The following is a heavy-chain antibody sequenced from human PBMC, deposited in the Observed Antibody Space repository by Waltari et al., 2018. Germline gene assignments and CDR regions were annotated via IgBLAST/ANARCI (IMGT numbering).Heavy chain of an antibody. V-gene: IGHV4-4*01. Sequence: WCSWVRQSPRRGLEWIGQVHGSGRTNYNPSFAGRGTMSLATSAYHFALKLTSATAADTTLYFCARDRGRGLYLDTWGQGTLVTVSP. J-gene: IGHJ4*02. CDR1: W. D-gene: IGHD2-15*01. CDR2: VHGSGRT. CDR3: ARDRGRGLYLDT.